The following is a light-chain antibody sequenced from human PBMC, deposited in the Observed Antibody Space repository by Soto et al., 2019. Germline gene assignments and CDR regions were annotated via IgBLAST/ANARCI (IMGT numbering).Light chain of an antibody. J-gene: IGKJ1*01. Sequence: ALQMTQSPSSLSASVGDRVTISCRASQGIGNALGWYQQKPGKPPKVLIYGASNLQSGVPPRVSGSESGTHFTLAIRSLQPEDSATNCSLQVTIYPWTFGQGNQVDIK. V-gene: IGKV1-6*01. CDR1: QGIGNA. CDR3: LQVTIYPWT. CDR2: GAS.